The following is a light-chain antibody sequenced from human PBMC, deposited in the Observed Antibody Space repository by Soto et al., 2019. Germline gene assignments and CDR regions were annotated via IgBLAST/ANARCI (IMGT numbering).Light chain of an antibody. Sequence: EIVMTQSXATLXXSAGXRAALSCRASQSVSSNLAWYQQKPGQAPRLLIYGASTRATGIPARFSGSGSGTEFTLTISSLQSEDFAVYYCQQYNNWPPITFGQGTRLEIK. CDR1: QSVSSN. J-gene: IGKJ5*01. V-gene: IGKV3D-15*01. CDR2: GAS. CDR3: QQYNNWPPIT.